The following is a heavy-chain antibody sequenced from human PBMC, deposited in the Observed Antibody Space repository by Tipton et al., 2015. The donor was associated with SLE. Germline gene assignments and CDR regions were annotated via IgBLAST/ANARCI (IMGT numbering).Heavy chain of an antibody. J-gene: IGHJ6*03. Sequence: TLSLTCTVSGDSISSGGYFWSWIRQPPGKGLEWIGSISYSGNTHYNPSLESRVSMSVDTSKNKFSLKLNSVTTADTAVYYCYAYSTSSNWYYYYMDVWGKGTTVTVSS. V-gene: IGHV4-39*07. D-gene: IGHD6-6*01. CDR2: ISYSGNT. CDR1: GDSISSGGYF. CDR3: YAYSTSSNWYYYYMDV.